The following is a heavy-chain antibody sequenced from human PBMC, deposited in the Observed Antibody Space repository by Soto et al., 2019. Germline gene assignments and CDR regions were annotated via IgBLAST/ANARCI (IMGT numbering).Heavy chain of an antibody. Sequence: SETLSLTCAVSGGSLSSSNWWSWVRQPPGKALEWLGEIFYSGSTKYNPSLNSRVTISADQSKNHLSLRLSSVTAADTAVYYCVRYCSTTKCPFDYWGQGTLVTVSS. CDR2: IFYSGST. D-gene: IGHD2-2*01. CDR1: GGSLSSSNW. CDR3: VRYCSTTKCPFDY. V-gene: IGHV4-4*02. J-gene: IGHJ4*02.